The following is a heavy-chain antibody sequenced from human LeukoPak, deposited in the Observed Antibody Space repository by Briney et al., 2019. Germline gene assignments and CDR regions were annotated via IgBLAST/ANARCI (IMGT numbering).Heavy chain of an antibody. V-gene: IGHV3-48*04. CDR3: AREILTGYYKVYYYYYYMDV. Sequence: GGSLRLSCAASGFTISSYSMNWVRQAPGKGLEWVSYISSSSSTIYYADSVKGRFTISRDNAKNSLYLQMNSLRAEDTAVYYCAREILTGYYKVYYYYYYMDVWGKGTTVTVSS. D-gene: IGHD3-9*01. J-gene: IGHJ6*03. CDR2: ISSSSSTI. CDR1: GFTISSYS.